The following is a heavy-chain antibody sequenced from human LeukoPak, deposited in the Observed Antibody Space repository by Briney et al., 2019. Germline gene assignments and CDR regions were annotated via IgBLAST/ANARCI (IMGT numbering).Heavy chain of an antibody. Sequence: QPGGSLRLSCAASGFTFSSYAMSWVRQAPGRGLEWVSAISGSGGSTYYADSEKGRFTISRDNSKNTLYLQMNSLRAEDTAVYYCAKSSGYYYVDYFDYWGQGTLVTVSS. V-gene: IGHV3-23*01. CDR2: ISGSGGST. CDR1: GFTFSSYA. CDR3: AKSSGYYYVDYFDY. D-gene: IGHD3-22*01. J-gene: IGHJ4*02.